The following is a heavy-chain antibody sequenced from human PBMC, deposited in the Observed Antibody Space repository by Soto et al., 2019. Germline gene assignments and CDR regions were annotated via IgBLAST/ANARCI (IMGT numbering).Heavy chain of an antibody. Sequence: XSVKVCCKASGCTFTCHYIHLVRQAPEQGPECMGEISSESGGTRYAQKFQVRVTLTRDTSITTVYMELSNLSPDDTAVYYCGRGRNGQLGVFYWGQGTLVTVSS. CDR3: GRGRNGQLGVFY. J-gene: IGHJ4*02. D-gene: IGHD1-1*01. CDR1: GCTFTCHY. V-gene: IGHV1-2*02. CDR2: ISSESGGT.